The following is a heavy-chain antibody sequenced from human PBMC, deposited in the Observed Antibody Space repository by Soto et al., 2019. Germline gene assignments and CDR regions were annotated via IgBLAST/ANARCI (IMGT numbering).Heavy chain of an antibody. D-gene: IGHD1-1*01. CDR2: ISAHNGNT. CDR3: ARGRYGDY. CDR1: GYDFTTYG. J-gene: IGHJ4*02. Sequence: QVHLVQSGAEVKKPGASVKVSCKGSGYDFTTYGITWVRQAPGQGLEWMAWISAHNGNTDYAQKLQGRVPVTRETSTSTAYMELRSLRSDDTAVYYCARGRYGDYWGQGALVTVSS. V-gene: IGHV1-18*01.